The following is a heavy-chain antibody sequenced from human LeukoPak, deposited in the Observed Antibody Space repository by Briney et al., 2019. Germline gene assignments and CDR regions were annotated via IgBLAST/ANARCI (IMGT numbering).Heavy chain of an antibody. V-gene: IGHV3-30*18. Sequence: PGRSLRLSCAASGFTFSSYGMHWVRQAPGKGLEWVAVISYDGSNKYYADSVKGRFTISRDNSKNRLYLQMNRLRAEDTAVYYCAKETLPPGTDYYDSSGYLDYWGQGTLVTVSS. CDR3: AKETLPPGTDYYDSSGYLDY. D-gene: IGHD3-22*01. CDR1: GFTFSSYG. CDR2: ISYDGSNK. J-gene: IGHJ4*02.